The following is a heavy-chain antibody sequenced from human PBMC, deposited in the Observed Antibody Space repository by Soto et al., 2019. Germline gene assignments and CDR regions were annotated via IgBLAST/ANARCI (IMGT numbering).Heavy chain of an antibody. Sequence: QVQLVQSGDEMRKPGASVKVSCQASGYTFSNYGITWVRQAPGQGLEWMGWISAHNGNSKYAQNLQGRLTLTTDTSTSTAYVELMSLRSDDTAVYYCARDWYFYGSGSPNHMDVWGKGTTVSVSS. V-gene: IGHV1-18*01. D-gene: IGHD3-10*01. CDR2: ISAHNGNS. CDR1: GYTFSNYG. J-gene: IGHJ6*03. CDR3: ARDWYFYGSGSPNHMDV.